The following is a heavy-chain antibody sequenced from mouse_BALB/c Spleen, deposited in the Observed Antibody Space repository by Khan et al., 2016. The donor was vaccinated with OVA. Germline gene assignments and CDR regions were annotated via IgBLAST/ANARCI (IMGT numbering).Heavy chain of an antibody. V-gene: IGHV5-6*01. J-gene: IGHJ3*01. CDR3: ARLAYYYHSEGFAY. CDR1: GFTFSTYG. D-gene: IGHD1-1*01. CDR2: VSTGGHYT. Sequence: EVQGVESGGDVVKPGGSLKLSCAASGFTFSTYGMSWVRQTPDKRLEWVATVSTGGHYTYYPDTVKGRFTISRDNAKNTLYLQMSSLKSEDTAMFYCARLAYYYHSEGFAYWGQGTLVTVSA.